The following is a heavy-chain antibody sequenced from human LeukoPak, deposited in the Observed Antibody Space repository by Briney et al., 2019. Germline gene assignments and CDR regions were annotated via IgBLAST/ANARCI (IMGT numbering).Heavy chain of an antibody. CDR1: GYSFTNYW. D-gene: IGHD2-15*01. J-gene: IGHJ4*02. CDR3: ARRYCSGSSCYLFDY. CDR2: IHPRDSDT. V-gene: IGHV5-51*01. Sequence: GESLKISCKGSGYSFTNYWIGWVRQMPGKGLEWMGIIHPRDSDTRYSPSFPGQVTISADKSISTAYLQWSSLKASDTAMYYCARRYCSGSSCYLFDYWGQGTLVTVSS.